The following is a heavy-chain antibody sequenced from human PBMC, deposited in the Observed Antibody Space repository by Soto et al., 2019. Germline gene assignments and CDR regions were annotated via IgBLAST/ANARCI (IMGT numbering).Heavy chain of an antibody. CDR2: ISYDGSNK. V-gene: IGHV3-30*18. J-gene: IGHJ4*02. D-gene: IGHD3-22*01. CDR1: GFTFSSYG. CDR3: AKEEDSGGYKGFSFDF. Sequence: PGGSLRLSCAASGFTFSSYGMHWVRQAPGKGLEWVAVISYDGSNKYYADSVKGRFTISRDNSKNTLYLQMNSLRAEDTAVYYCAKEEDSGGYKGFSFDFWGQGALVTVSS.